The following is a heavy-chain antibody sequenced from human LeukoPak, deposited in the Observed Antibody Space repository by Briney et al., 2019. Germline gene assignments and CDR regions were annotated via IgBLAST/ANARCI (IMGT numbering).Heavy chain of an antibody. J-gene: IGHJ5*02. CDR3: ARHGTIRLWNRFDP. D-gene: IGHD4/OR15-4a*01. CDR2: IYPVDSDN. CDR1: GYSITNYW. V-gene: IGHV5-51*01. Sequence: GEALKICWNGSGYSITNYWIGLVRQIPGKGQGLVGIIYPVDSDNRYHPFFQGQVTISDDKSISTAYLQWSSLQASDSAMYYCARHGTIRLWNRFDPWGQGTPVTVSS.